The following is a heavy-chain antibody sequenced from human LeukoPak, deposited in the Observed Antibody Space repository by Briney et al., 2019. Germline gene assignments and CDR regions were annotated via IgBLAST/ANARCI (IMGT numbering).Heavy chain of an antibody. D-gene: IGHD1-26*01. Sequence: SETLSLTCNVSGDSISSRRHYWGWLRQTPGKGLEWIGVIHYSGSTDYNPSLKSRLTFSVDTSTNRFSLKLSSVTAADTAVYYCAKSQTGSYYARYYYMDVWGKGTTVTVS. V-gene: IGHV4-39*07. CDR2: IHYSGST. J-gene: IGHJ6*03. CDR3: AKSQTGSYYARYYYMDV. CDR1: GDSISSRRHY.